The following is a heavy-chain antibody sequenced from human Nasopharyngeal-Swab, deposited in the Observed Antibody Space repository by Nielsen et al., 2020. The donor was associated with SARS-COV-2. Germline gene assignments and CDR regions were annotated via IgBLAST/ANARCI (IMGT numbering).Heavy chain of an antibody. CDR2: ISSSSSTI. J-gene: IGHJ6*03. D-gene: IGHD3-3*01. CDR3: ASRQNVLRFLEWSSYYYYYYMDV. V-gene: IGHV3-48*01. Sequence: WIRQSPGQGLEWVSYISSSSSTIYYADSVKGRFTISRDNAKNSLYLQMNSLRAEDTAVYYCASRQNVLRFLEWSSYYYYYYMDVWGKGTTVTVSS.